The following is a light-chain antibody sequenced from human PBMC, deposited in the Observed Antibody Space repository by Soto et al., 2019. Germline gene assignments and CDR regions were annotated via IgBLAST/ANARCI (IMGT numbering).Light chain of an antibody. J-gene: IGLJ2*01. CDR3: CSFAGGATFV. CDR1: SNDIGGYNL. Sequence: QSALTQPASVSGSPGQSITISCTGTSNDIGGYNLVSWYQQHPGKAPKLIIYESSERPSGVSARFSGSRSGNTASLTISALHNEDEADYSCCSFAGGATFVFGGGTKLTVL. V-gene: IGLV2-23*02. CDR2: ESS.